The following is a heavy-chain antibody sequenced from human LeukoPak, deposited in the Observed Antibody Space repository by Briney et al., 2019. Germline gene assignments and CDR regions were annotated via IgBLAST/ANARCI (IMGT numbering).Heavy chain of an antibody. CDR1: GGTFSSYA. D-gene: IGHD5-18*01. CDR2: IIPFFGTA. J-gene: IGHJ1*01. V-gene: IGHV1-69*13. CDR3: ALLDTGLVPIAEYFQH. Sequence: SVKVSCKASGGTFSSYAINWVRQAPGQGLEWMGGIIPFFGTAKYAQKFQGRVTITADESTSTAYMELSSLRSEDTAVYYCALLDTGLVPIAEYFQHWGQGTLVTVSS.